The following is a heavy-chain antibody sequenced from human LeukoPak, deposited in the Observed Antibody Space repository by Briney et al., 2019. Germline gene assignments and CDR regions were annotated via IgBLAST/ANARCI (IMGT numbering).Heavy chain of an antibody. CDR1: GFTFTNAW. CDR3: VWNSEHYFDF. CDR2: IKNKGEGETT. V-gene: IGHV3-15*01. Sequence: GGSLRLSCAASGFTFTNAWMSWVRQAPGKGLEWVGRIKNKGEGETTDYAAPVKGRFTISRDDSENTLFLEMHSLETEDTALYYCVWNSEHYFDFWGQGSLVTVSS. J-gene: IGHJ4*02. D-gene: IGHD1-7*01.